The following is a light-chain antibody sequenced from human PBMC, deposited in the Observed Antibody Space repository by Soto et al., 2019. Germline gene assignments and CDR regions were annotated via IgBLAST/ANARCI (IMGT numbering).Light chain of an antibody. J-gene: IGKJ2*01. CDR3: QQYHSWPHT. CDR1: QSVTTH. CDR2: GAS. V-gene: IGKV3-15*01. Sequence: ETVLTQSPATLSVSPGQRATFSCQASQSVTTHLAWYQQTPGQVPRLLIYGASTRASGIPARFSGSGSGTEFTLSISSLQSEDFAIYHCQQYHSWPHTFGQGTKLEIK.